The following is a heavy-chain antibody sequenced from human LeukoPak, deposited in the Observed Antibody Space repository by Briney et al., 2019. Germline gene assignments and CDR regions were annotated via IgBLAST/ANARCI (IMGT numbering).Heavy chain of an antibody. CDR3: ARRSGEGYFDC. CDR1: GFTFNTYS. Sequence: GGSLRLSCVASGFTFNTYSMNWFRQAPGKGLEWVSVLYSGGDTYYADSVKGRFTISRDNSTNTLYLQVNSLRAEDTAVYYCARRSGEGYFDCWGQGTLVTVS. J-gene: IGHJ4*02. D-gene: IGHD1-26*01. V-gene: IGHV3-66*01. CDR2: LYSGGDT.